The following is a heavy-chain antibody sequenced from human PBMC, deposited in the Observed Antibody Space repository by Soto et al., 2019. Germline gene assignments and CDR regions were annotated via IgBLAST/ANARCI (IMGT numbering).Heavy chain of an antibody. D-gene: IGHD3-3*01. CDR3: ARNDGWTGPDQ. V-gene: IGHV4-4*02. Sequence: PSEPLSLTCAVSGASIGSGGWWSWVRQPPGKGLEWIAEIFHDGNTNYSPSLKSRVTISVDKSQNQFSLNVYSVTAADTAVYYCARNDGWTGPDQWGQGTLVTVSS. J-gene: IGHJ5*02. CDR2: IFHDGNT. CDR1: GASIGSGGW.